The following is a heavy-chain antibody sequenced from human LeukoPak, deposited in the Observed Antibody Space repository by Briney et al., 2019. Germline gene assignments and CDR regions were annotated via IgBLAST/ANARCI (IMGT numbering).Heavy chain of an antibody. J-gene: IGHJ4*02. V-gene: IGHV3-11*01. Sequence: GGPLRLSCATSGFTFSDYYMSWIRQAPGKGLEWLSYISGDGGDINYADSVEGRFTVSRDNAKNALYLQMNSLRAEDTAVYYCAKDRGIISDYWGQGTLVTVSS. CDR1: GFTFSDYY. D-gene: IGHD3-10*01. CDR3: AKDRGIISDY. CDR2: ISGDGGDI.